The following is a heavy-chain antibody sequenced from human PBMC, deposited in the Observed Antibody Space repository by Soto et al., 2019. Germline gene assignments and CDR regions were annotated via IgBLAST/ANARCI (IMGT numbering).Heavy chain of an antibody. V-gene: IGHV4-59*01. Sequence: SATLSLTCTVSGSSIISYYWRWIRQPPGKGLEWIGYIYYSGSTNYNPSLKSRVTISVDTSKIQFSLKLSSVTAADTAVYYCARVWGYYFDYWGQGTLVTVS. D-gene: IGHD2-21*01. CDR1: GSSIISYY. CDR2: IYYSGST. CDR3: ARVWGYYFDY. J-gene: IGHJ4*02.